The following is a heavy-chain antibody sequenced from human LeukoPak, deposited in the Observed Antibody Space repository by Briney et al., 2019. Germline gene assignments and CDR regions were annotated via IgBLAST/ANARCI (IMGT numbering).Heavy chain of an antibody. CDR1: GGTFSSYA. CDR2: IIPIFGTT. Sequence: GSSVKVSCKAFGGTFSSYAISWVRQAPGQGLEWMGGIIPIFGTTNYAQKFQGRVTITTDESTSTAYMELSSLRSEDTAVYYCARVKKGATSEYFDYWGQGTLVTVSS. D-gene: IGHD1-26*01. CDR3: ARVKKGATSEYFDY. J-gene: IGHJ4*02. V-gene: IGHV1-69*05.